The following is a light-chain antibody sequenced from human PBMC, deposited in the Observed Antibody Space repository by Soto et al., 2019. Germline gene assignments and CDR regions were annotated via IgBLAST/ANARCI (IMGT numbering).Light chain of an antibody. CDR3: QQSYNIPYT. Sequence: DIQMTQSPSSLSASVGDRVTITCRAHQGISRFLQWYQQKPGQAPKFLIYASSSIQSGVPSRFSGSGSGTDFTLTISSVQPEDFATYYCQQSYNIPYTFGQGTKLDIK. CDR1: QGISRF. CDR2: ASS. V-gene: IGKV1-39*01. J-gene: IGKJ2*01.